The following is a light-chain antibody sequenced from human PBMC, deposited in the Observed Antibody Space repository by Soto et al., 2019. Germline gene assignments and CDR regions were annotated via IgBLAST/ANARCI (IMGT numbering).Light chain of an antibody. CDR2: GAS. Sequence: DIPRTQSPSSLSASVGDRVTITCRASQSISTYLNWYQQRPRKAPKVLIYGASRLHIGVPSRFSGSGSGTDFTLSISSLQPEDFATYFCPQSYSFPLTFGQGTIVEIK. CDR1: QSISTY. CDR3: PQSYSFPLT. V-gene: IGKV1-39*01. J-gene: IGKJ1*01.